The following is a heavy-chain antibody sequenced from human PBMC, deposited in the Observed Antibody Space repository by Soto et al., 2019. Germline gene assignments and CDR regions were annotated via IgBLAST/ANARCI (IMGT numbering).Heavy chain of an antibody. D-gene: IGHD2-8*01. J-gene: IGHJ4*02. CDR3: ARGPVLVGNYFQS. Sequence: QVQLVQSGPEVKKPGSSVKVSCKASGGTFRNYPINWVRQAPGQGLEWMGSIFPLTDIPDYAQNFQARLTITADKSTSTAYRELSSLTSDDTAMYFCARGPVLVGNYFQSWGQGTLVTVSS. CDR1: GGTFRNYP. V-gene: IGHV1-69*02. CDR2: IFPLTDIP.